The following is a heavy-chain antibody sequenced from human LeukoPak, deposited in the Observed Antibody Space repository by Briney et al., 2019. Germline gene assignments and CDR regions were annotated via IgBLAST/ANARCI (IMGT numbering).Heavy chain of an antibody. CDR2: IYPVGST. Sequence: SETLSLTCTVSGGSITSYYWSWIRQPPGKGLDWIGYIYPVGSTYYNPSLKSRVTISVDTSKNQFSLKLSSVTAADTAVYYCATVVVVAATRRDYYYGMDVWGQGTTVTVSS. D-gene: IGHD2-15*01. V-gene: IGHV4-59*12. J-gene: IGHJ6*02. CDR3: ATVVVVAATRRDYYYGMDV. CDR1: GGSITSYY.